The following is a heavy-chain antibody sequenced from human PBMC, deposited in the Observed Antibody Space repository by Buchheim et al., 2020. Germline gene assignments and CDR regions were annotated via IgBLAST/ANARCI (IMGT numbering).Heavy chain of an antibody. J-gene: IGHJ4*02. CDR1: GFTFKTYV. CDR2: ISGSGTTT. CDR3: AKSDCSGADCYSGFDS. D-gene: IGHD2-21*01. V-gene: IGHV3-23*01. Sequence: EVQLLESGGGLAQPGGSLRLSCSASGFTFKTYVMGWVRQAPGKGLEWVAAISGSGTTTYYGDSVKGRVTMSRDNSKNTGDLQMSSLRVEDTAVYYCAKSDCSGADCYSGFDSWGQGT.